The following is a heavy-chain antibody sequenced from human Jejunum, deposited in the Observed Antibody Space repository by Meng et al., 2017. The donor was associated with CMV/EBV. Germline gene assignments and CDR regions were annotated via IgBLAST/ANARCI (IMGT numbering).Heavy chain of an antibody. CDR3: AKDLSTVTSPYYYGLDV. D-gene: IGHD4-17*01. J-gene: IGHJ6*02. V-gene: IGHV3-9*01. CDR2: ISWNSISI. CDR1: A. Sequence: AMHWVRQAPGMGLEWVSGISWNSISIAYADSVKGRFTISRDNAKNSLYLQMNSLRAEDTALYYCAKDLSTVTSPYYYGLDVWGQGTTVTVSS.